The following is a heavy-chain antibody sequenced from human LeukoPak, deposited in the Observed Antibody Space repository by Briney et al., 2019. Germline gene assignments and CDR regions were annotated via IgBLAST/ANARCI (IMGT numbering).Heavy chain of an antibody. CDR2: INPSGGST. V-gene: IGHV1-46*01. D-gene: IGHD3-22*01. Sequence: ASVKVSCKASGYTFTSYYMHWVRQAPGQGLEWMGIINPSGGSTSYAQKFQGRVTMTRDTSTSTVYMELSSLRSEDTAVYYCASITMIGDYFDYWGQGTLVTVFS. CDR1: GYTFTSYY. J-gene: IGHJ4*02. CDR3: ASITMIGDYFDY.